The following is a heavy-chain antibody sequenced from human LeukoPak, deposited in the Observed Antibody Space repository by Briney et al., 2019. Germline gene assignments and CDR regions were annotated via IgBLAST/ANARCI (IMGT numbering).Heavy chain of an antibody. CDR2: ISYDGSNK. V-gene: IGHV3-30*03. D-gene: IGHD3-10*01. Sequence: PGGSLRLSCAASGFTFSSYGMHWVRQAPGKGLEWVAVISYDGSNKYYADSVKGRFTISADKSISTAYLQWSSLKASDTAMYYCARHGYYGSRGDWFDPWGQGTLVTVSS. CDR1: GFTFSSYG. CDR3: ARHGYYGSRGDWFDP. J-gene: IGHJ5*02.